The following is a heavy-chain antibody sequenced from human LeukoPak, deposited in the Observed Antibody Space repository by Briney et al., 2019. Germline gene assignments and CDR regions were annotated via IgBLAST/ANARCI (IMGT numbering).Heavy chain of an antibody. V-gene: IGHV6-1*01. CDR3: ARGSGWLDY. J-gene: IGHJ4*02. CDR1: GDSVSSNSAA. Sequence: SQTLSLTRAISGDSVSSNSAAWDWIRQSPSRGLEWLGRTYYRSKWFNGYAISVKSRITISADTSTNQFSLHLNSVTPDDTAIYYCARGSGWLDYWGQGTLVTVSS. D-gene: IGHD6-19*01. CDR2: TYYRSKWFN.